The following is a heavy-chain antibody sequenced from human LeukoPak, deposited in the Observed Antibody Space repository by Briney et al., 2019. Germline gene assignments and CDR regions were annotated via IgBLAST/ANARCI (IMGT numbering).Heavy chain of an antibody. J-gene: IGHJ4*02. Sequence: GESLKSPCKGSGYSFTSYWIGWVRQMPGKGLEWMGIIYPGDSDTRYSPSFQGQVTISADKSISPAYLQWSSLKASDTAMYYCATTNGDYGRYFDYWGQGTLVTVSS. CDR1: GYSFTSYW. V-gene: IGHV5-51*01. CDR2: IYPGDSDT. D-gene: IGHD4-17*01. CDR3: ATTNGDYGRYFDY.